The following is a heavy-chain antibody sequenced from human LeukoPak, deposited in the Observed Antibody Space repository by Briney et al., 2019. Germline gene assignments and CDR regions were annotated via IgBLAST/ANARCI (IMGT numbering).Heavy chain of an antibody. Sequence: PSETLSLTCTVSGGSMSSSTYYWGWIRQPPGKGLEWIGSIYYSGTTHYNPSLRSRVTISVDTSKNQFSLKLSSVTAADTAVYYCAREEVYYGDFKIAYYFDYWGQGTLVTVSS. CDR2: IYYSGTT. D-gene: IGHD4-17*01. CDR3: AREEVYYGDFKIAYYFDY. J-gene: IGHJ4*02. CDR1: GGSMSSSTYY. V-gene: IGHV4-39*02.